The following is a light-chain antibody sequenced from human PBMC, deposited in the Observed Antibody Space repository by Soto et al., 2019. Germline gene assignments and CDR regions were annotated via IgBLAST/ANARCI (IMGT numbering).Light chain of an antibody. V-gene: IGKV3-11*01. Sequence: EFVLTQSPATLSLSPGERATLSCRASQSVSSHLGWYQQKPGQAPRLLIYDASNRATGIPARFSGSGSGTDFTLTISGLETEDFAVYYCQQRSSWPLSFGGGTKVDI. CDR1: QSVSSH. J-gene: IGKJ4*01. CDR2: DAS. CDR3: QQRSSWPLS.